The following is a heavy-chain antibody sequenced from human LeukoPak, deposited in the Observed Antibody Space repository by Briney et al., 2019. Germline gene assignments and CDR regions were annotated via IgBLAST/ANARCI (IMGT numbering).Heavy chain of an antibody. D-gene: IGHD3-22*01. J-gene: IGHJ4*02. CDR3: XXXXVNSGYYFDY. CDR2: ISSSGTYI. V-gene: IGHV3-21*01. Sequence: GGSLRLSCAASGFTFSRFSMNWVRQAPGKGLEWVSSISSSGTYIYYADSVKGRFTISRDSAKNSLYLQMNSLRAEDTAVYYCXXXXVNSGYYFDYWGQGTLVTVSS. CDR1: GFTFSRFS.